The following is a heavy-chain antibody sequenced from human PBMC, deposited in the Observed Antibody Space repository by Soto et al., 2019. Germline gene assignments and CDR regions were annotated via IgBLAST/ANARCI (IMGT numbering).Heavy chain of an antibody. D-gene: IGHD3-9*01. Sequence: GASVKVSCKASGGTFSSYTISWVRQAPGQGLEWMGRIIPILGIANYAQKFQGRVTITADKSTSTAYMELSSLRSEDTAMYYCARASYYDILTGYINWFDPWGQGTLVTVSS. CDR1: GGTFSSYT. CDR2: IIPILGIA. V-gene: IGHV1-69*02. CDR3: ARASYYDILTGYINWFDP. J-gene: IGHJ5*02.